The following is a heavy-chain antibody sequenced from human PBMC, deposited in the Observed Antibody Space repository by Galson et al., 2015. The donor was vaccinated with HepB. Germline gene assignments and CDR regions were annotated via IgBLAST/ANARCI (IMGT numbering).Heavy chain of an antibody. CDR1: GYIFSGYF. CDR2: INPNSGDT. Sequence: SVKVSCKASGYIFSGYFVHWVRQAPGHGLEWMGRINPNSGDTDYAQKFQHRVTMTRDTSITTAYMELIRLRSDDTAVYFCSRSRRYDFWSGYYSPWGQGTLVTVSS. CDR3: SRSRRYDFWSGYYSP. J-gene: IGHJ5*02. D-gene: IGHD3-3*01. V-gene: IGHV1-2*06.